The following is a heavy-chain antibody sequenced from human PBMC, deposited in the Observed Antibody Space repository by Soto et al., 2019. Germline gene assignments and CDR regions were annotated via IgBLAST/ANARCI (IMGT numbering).Heavy chain of an antibody. CDR2: IYYSGST. CDR3: AREGISGYAYFDY. D-gene: IGHD5-12*01. V-gene: IGHV4-59*01. J-gene: IGHJ4*02. CDR1: GGSISSYY. Sequence: SETLSLTCTVSGGSISSYYWSWIRQPPGKGLEWIGYIYYSGSTNYNPSLKSRVTISVDTSKNQFSLKLSSVTAADTAVYYCAREGISGYAYFDYWGQGTLVTVSS.